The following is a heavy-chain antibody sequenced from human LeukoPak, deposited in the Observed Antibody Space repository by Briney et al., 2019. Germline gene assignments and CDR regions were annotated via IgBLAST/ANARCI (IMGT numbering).Heavy chain of an antibody. V-gene: IGHV4-4*02. D-gene: IGHD3-22*01. CDR2: IYHSGST. CDR1: GGSISSSNW. J-gene: IGHJ4*02. Sequence: SETLSLTCAVSGGSISSSNWWSWVRQPPGKGLEWIGEIYHSGSTNYNPSLKSRVTISVDKSKNQFSLKLSSVTAADTAVYYCARDGGGSGYSFDYWGQGTLVTVSS. CDR3: ARDGGGSGYSFDY.